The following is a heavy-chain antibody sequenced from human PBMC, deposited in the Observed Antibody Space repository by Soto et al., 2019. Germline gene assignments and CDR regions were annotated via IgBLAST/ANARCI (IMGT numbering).Heavy chain of an antibody. Sequence: SETLSLTCAVYGGSFSGYYWSWIRQPPGKGLEWIGEINHSGSTNYNPSLKSRVTISVDTSKNQFSLKLSSVTAADTAVYYCARGQQQWPYDYWGQGTLVTVSS. CDR2: INHSGST. V-gene: IGHV4-34*01. CDR1: GGSFSGYY. CDR3: ARGQQQWPYDY. J-gene: IGHJ4*02. D-gene: IGHD6-19*01.